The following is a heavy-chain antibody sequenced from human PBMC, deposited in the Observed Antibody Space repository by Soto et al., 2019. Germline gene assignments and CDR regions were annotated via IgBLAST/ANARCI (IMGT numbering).Heavy chain of an antibody. CDR3: TSHSYYDHSW. Sequence: SETLSLTCAVSGGSISSGGYSWSWIRQPPGKGLEWIGYIYHSGSTYYNPSLKSRVTISVDRSKNQFSLKLSSVTAADTAIYYCTSHSYYDHSWWGQGTLVTVSS. V-gene: IGHV4-30-2*01. CDR1: GGSISSGGYS. CDR2: IYHSGST. J-gene: IGHJ4*02. D-gene: IGHD3-22*01.